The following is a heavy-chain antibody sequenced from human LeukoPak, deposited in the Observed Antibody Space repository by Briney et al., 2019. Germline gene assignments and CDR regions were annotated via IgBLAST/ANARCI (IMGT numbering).Heavy chain of an antibody. CDR3: ARGPGASRTGDFDY. CDR1: GGSFSGYY. CDR2: INHSGST. J-gene: IGHJ4*02. D-gene: IGHD1-26*01. V-gene: IGHV4-34*01. Sequence: SETLSLTCAVYGGSFSGYYWSWIRQPPGKGLEWNGEINHSGSTNYNPSLKSRVTISVDTSKNQFSLKLSSVTAADTAVYYCARGPGASRTGDFDYWGQGTLVTVSS.